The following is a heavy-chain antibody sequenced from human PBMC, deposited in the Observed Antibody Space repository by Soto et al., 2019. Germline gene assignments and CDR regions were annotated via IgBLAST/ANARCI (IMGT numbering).Heavy chain of an antibody. CDR3: ARPIRGNSCMDV. CDR1: GGSISSSSYY. CDR2: IYYSGST. D-gene: IGHD1-1*01. J-gene: IGHJ6*02. V-gene: IGHV4-39*01. Sequence: SETLSLACTVSGGSISSSSYYWGWIRQPPGKGLELIGSIYYSGSTYYNPSLKSRVTISVDTSKNQFSLKLSSVTAADTAVYYCARPIRGNSCMDVWGQGTTVS.